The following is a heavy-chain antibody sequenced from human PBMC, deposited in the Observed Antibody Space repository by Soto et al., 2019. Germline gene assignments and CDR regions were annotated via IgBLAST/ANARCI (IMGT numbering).Heavy chain of an antibody. Sequence: QVQLVQSGAEGKKPGASVKVSCKASGYTFISYDINCVRQATGQGLAWMGWMNPNSGNTGYAQKFQGRVTMTRNTSTSTAYMELSSLRSEDTAVYYCARGGELFGAFDPWGQGTLVTVSS. D-gene: IGHD3-10*02. V-gene: IGHV1-8*01. J-gene: IGHJ5*02. CDR1: GYTFISYD. CDR3: ARGGELFGAFDP. CDR2: MNPNSGNT.